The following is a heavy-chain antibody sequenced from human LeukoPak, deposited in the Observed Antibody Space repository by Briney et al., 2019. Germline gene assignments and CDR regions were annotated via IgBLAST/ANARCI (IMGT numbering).Heavy chain of an antibody. V-gene: IGHV3-23*01. CDR2: ISGSGGST. CDR3: ARDSSKIWFGELSVAFDI. CDR1: GFTFSGYV. Sequence: GGSLRLSCAASGFTFSGYVMSWVRQAPGKGLEWVSSISGSGGSTYYTESVRGRFTISRDNSKNTLHLQMNSLRAEDSALYYCARDSSKIWFGELSVAFDIWGQGTMVTVSS. D-gene: IGHD3-10*01. J-gene: IGHJ3*02.